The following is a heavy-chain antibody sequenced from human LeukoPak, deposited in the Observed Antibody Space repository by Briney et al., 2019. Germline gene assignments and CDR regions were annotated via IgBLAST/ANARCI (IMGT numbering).Heavy chain of an antibody. CDR3: ARMSCSSTSCYGYYYYGMDV. Sequence: GGSLRLSCVTSGFFFNSYWMSWVRQAPGKGLEWVANENQDGSEIYYVDSVKGRFITSRDNTKNSFYLQMSSLRVEDTAVYYCARMSCSSTSCYGYYYYGMDVWGQGTTVTVSS. CDR2: ENQDGSEI. CDR1: GFFFNSYW. J-gene: IGHJ6*02. V-gene: IGHV3-7*01. D-gene: IGHD2-2*01.